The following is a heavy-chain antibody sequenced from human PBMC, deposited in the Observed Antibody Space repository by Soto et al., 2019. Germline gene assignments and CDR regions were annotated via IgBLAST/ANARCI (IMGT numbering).Heavy chain of an antibody. J-gene: IGHJ4*02. D-gene: IGHD6-19*01. CDR1: GFTFSSYS. V-gene: IGHV3-21*01. CDR2: ISSSSSYI. Sequence: PGGSLRLSCAASGFTFSSYSMNWVRQAPGKGLEWVSSISSSSSYIYYADSVKGRFTISRDNAKNSLYLQMNSLRAEDTAVYYCARDKRRGGIAVAGRRDNAFDYWGQGTLVTVSS. CDR3: ARDKRRGGIAVAGRRDNAFDY.